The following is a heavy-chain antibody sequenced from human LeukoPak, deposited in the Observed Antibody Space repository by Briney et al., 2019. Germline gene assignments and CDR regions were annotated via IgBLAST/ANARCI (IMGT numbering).Heavy chain of an antibody. CDR2: IRGSGGST. CDR3: AKDPGLLFVVVPAAIEDHIDY. J-gene: IGHJ4*02. Sequence: GGSLRLSCAASGFTFSSYAMSWVRQAPGKGLEWASAIRGSGGSTYYADSVKGRFTISRDNSKNTLYLQMNSLRAEDTAVYYCAKDPGLLFVVVPAAIEDHIDYWGQGTLVTVSS. V-gene: IGHV3-23*01. CDR1: GFTFSSYA. D-gene: IGHD2-2*01.